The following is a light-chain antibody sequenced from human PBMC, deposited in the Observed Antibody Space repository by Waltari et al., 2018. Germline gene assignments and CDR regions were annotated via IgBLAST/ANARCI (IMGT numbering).Light chain of an antibody. J-gene: IGLJ3*02. CDR3: AAWDDSLSAHWV. Sequence: QSVLTQPPSASGTPGQRVTISCSGSSSNIGSNYVYWYQQLPGTAPKLLIYRNNQRPSGVPDRFSGSKSGTSASLAISGLRSEDEAEYYCAAWDDSLSAHWVFGGGTKLTVL. CDR1: SSNIGSNY. V-gene: IGLV1-47*01. CDR2: RNN.